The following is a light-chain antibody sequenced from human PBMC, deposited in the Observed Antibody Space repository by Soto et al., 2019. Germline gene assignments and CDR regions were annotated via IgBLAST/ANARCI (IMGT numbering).Light chain of an antibody. CDR2: AAS. CDR3: QQSYSTPIT. Sequence: DIQMTQSSSSLSACXXDRVTITCRASQSISSYLNWYQQKPGKAPKXXIYAASSLQSGVPSRFSGSGSGTDFTLTISSLQPDDFATYYCQQSYSTPITFGQGTRLEIK. V-gene: IGKV1-39*01. CDR1: QSISSY. J-gene: IGKJ5*01.